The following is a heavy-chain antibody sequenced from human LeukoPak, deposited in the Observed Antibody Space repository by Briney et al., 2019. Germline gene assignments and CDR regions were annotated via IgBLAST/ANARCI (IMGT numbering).Heavy chain of an antibody. J-gene: IGHJ4*02. CDR2: INSDESST. CDR1: GFTFSSYR. Sequence: GGSLRLSCAASGFTFSSYRMLWVRQAPGKGLVWVSRINSDESSTSYAHSVKGRFTISRDNAKNTLYLQMNSLRAEDTAVYYCARVLYYYDSSGYYYFPFDYWGQGTLVTVSS. CDR3: ARVLYYYDSSGYYYFPFDY. D-gene: IGHD3-22*01. V-gene: IGHV3-74*01.